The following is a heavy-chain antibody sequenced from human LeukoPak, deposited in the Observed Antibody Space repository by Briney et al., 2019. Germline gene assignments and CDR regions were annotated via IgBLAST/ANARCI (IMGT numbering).Heavy chain of an antibody. J-gene: IGHJ4*02. CDR1: GYTLTELS. CDR2: FDPEDGET. D-gene: IGHD6-13*01. Sequence: GASVKVSCKFSGYTLTELSMHWVRQAPGKGLEWMGGFDPEDGETIYAQKFQGRVTMTEDTSTDTAYMELSSLRSEDTAVYYCATVPGSVIAAAGTGYYFDYWGQGTLVTVSS. CDR3: ATVPGSVIAAAGTGYYFDY. V-gene: IGHV1-24*01.